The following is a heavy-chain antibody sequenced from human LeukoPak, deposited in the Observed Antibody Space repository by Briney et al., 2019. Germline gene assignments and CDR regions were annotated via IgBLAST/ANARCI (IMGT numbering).Heavy chain of an antibody. CDR1: GFTFSTYW. CDR3: AREYYYDSSGYYYAFDY. D-gene: IGHD3-22*01. CDR2: ISSSSSTI. Sequence: PGGSLRLSCAASGFTFSTYWMNWVRQAPGKGLEWVSYISSSSSTIYYADSVKGRFTISRDNAKNSLYLQMNSLRAEDTAVYYCAREYYYDSSGYYYAFDYWGQGTLVTVSS. V-gene: IGHV3-48*04. J-gene: IGHJ4*02.